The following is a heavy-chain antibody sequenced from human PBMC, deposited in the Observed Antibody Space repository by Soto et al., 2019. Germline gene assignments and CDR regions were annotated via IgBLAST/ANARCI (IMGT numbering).Heavy chain of an antibody. J-gene: IGHJ4*02. Sequence: PGGSLRLSCAASGFTFSSYSMNWVRQAPGKGLEWVSSISSSSSYIYYADSVKGRFTISRDNAKNSLYLQMNSLRAEDTAVYYCASHWGELGGFDYWGQGTLVTVSS. D-gene: IGHD7-27*01. CDR1: GFTFSSYS. CDR2: ISSSSSYI. V-gene: IGHV3-21*01. CDR3: ASHWGELGGFDY.